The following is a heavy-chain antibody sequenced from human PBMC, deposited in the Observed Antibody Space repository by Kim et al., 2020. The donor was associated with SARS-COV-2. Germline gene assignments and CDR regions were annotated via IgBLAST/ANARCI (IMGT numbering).Heavy chain of an antibody. CDR1: GFTFGDYA. CDR3: TKFVYSSWYYFDY. V-gene: IGHV3-49*04. CDR2: IRSKAYGGTT. Sequence: GGSLRLSCTASGFTFGDYAMSWVRQAPGKGLEWVGFIRSKAYGGTTEYAASVKGRFTISRDDSKSIAYLQMNSLKTEDTAVYYCTKFVYSSWYYFDYWGQGTLVTVSS. J-gene: IGHJ4*02. D-gene: IGHD6-13*01.